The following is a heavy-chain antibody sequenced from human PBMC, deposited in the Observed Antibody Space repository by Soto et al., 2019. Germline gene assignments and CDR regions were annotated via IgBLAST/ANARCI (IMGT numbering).Heavy chain of an antibody. CDR2: IYNSGST. J-gene: IGHJ4*02. Sequence: QVQLQESGPGLVKPSQTLSLTCTVSVGSISSGDYYWGWFRQPPGKALEGIGYIYNSGSTYSTPYRRGRVTIAGATSKNQFSLKLSTVADAATAVYYWGRGRYDSAYWGQGTLVTVSS. CDR3: GRGRYDSAY. V-gene: IGHV4-30-4*01. D-gene: IGHD3-22*01. CDR1: VGSISSGDYY.